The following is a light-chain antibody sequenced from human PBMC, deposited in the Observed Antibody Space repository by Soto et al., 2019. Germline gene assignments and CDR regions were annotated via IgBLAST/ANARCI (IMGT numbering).Light chain of an antibody. CDR1: ESVRSY. Sequence: EIMWKHSLATLSLKKGERATRSCRASESVRSYLVWYQQRPGQAPRVVIYDASNRVAGIPARFSGSGSGTDFTLTISSLEPEDFTVYYCQVCSNLPWTFCQG. V-gene: IGKV3-11*01. J-gene: IGKJ1*01. CDR2: DAS. CDR3: QVCSNLPWT.